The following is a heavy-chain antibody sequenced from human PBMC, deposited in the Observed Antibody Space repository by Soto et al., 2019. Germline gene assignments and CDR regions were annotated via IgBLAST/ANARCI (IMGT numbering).Heavy chain of an antibody. CDR2: LNPNTDKT. CDR3: ARGIKGLPPSAFDI. D-gene: IGHD5-12*01. V-gene: IGHV1-8*01. CDR1: GYTFSNYD. Sequence: ASVKVSCKASGYTFSNYDINWVRQATGQGLEWMGWLNPNTDKTGSAQKFQGRVTMTRNTSISTAYLELSGLRSDDAAVYYCARGIKGLPPSAFDIWGQGTRVTVSS. J-gene: IGHJ3*02.